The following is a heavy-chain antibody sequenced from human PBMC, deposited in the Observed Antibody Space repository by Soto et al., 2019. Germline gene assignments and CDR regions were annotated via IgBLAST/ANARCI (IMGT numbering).Heavy chain of an antibody. Sequence: ASVKVSCKVSGYTLTELSMHWVRQAPGKGLEWMGGFDPEDGETNYAQKFQGRVTMTEDTSTDTAYMELSSLRSEDTAVYYCATTGGVLRFLEWSPPNYYYYGMDVWGQGTTVTVSS. J-gene: IGHJ6*02. CDR3: ATTGGVLRFLEWSPPNYYYYGMDV. V-gene: IGHV1-24*01. CDR2: FDPEDGET. CDR1: GYTLTELS. D-gene: IGHD3-3*01.